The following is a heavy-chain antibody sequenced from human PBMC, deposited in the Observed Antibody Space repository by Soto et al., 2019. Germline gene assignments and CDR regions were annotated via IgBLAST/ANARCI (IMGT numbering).Heavy chain of an antibody. CDR3: ATQEVGGSYVYTFDP. J-gene: IGHJ5*02. D-gene: IGHD1-26*01. CDR1: GGSISSSSYY. Sequence: QLQLQESGPGLVKPSETLSLTCTVSGGSISSSSYYWGWIRQPPGKGLEWIGSIYYSGSTYYNPSLKSRVNISVDTSKHHFSLKLSSVPAADTAVYYCATQEVGGSYVYTFDPWGQGTLVTVSS. CDR2: IYYSGST. V-gene: IGHV4-39*02.